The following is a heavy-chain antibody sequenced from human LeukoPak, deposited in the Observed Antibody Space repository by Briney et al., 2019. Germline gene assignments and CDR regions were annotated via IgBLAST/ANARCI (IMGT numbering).Heavy chain of an antibody. Sequence: SETLSLTCAVYGGSFSGYYWSWIRQPPGKGLEWIGEINHSGSTNYNPSLKSRVTISVDTSKNQFSLKLSPVTAADTAVYYCARNPDCSSTSCYGTNWFDPWGQGTLVTVSS. D-gene: IGHD2-2*01. J-gene: IGHJ5*02. CDR3: ARNPDCSSTSCYGTNWFDP. V-gene: IGHV4-34*01. CDR2: INHSGST. CDR1: GGSFSGYY.